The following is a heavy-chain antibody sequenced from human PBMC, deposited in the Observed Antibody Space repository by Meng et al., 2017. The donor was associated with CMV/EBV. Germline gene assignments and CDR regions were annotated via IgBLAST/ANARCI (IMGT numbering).Heavy chain of an antibody. V-gene: IGHV5-51*01. CDR3: ARLGIVSSAVGLAFDV. Sequence: KVSCKASGFTSISYRIGWVRQMPGKGLEWMGIIYAGDADFGYNPSFQGQVTISADRSTNTAYLQWRSLKNSDTAIYYCARLGIVSSAVGLAFDVWGQGTTVTVSS. CDR2: IYAGDADF. D-gene: IGHD5/OR15-5a*01. J-gene: IGHJ6*02. CDR1: GFTSISYR.